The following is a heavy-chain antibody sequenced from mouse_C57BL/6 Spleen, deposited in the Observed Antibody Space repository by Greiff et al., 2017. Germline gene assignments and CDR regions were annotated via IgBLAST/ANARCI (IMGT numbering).Heavy chain of an antibody. CDR2: FYPGSGSI. Sequence: VQVVESGAELVKPGASVKLSCTASGYTFTEYTIHWVKQRSGQGLEWIGWFYPGSGSIKYNEKFKDKATLTADKSSSTVYMELSRLTSEDSAVYFCARHEGLGRAMDYWGQGTSVTVSS. CDR1: GYTFTEYT. CDR3: ARHEGLGRAMDY. D-gene: IGHD4-1*01. V-gene: IGHV1-62-2*01. J-gene: IGHJ4*01.